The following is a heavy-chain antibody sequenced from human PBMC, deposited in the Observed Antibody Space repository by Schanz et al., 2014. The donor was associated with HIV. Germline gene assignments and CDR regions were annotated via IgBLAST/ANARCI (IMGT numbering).Heavy chain of an antibody. CDR1: GFTFSNYG. V-gene: IGHV4-34*01. CDR2: INHSGST. CDR3: ARTPYYFDY. J-gene: IGHJ4*02. Sequence: VQLVESGGGLVKPGGSLRLSCAASGFTFSNYGMHWVRQAPGKGLEWIGRINHSGSTNYNPSLKSRVTISVDTSKNQFSLRLNSVTAADTAVYYCARTPYYFDYWGQGTLVTVSS.